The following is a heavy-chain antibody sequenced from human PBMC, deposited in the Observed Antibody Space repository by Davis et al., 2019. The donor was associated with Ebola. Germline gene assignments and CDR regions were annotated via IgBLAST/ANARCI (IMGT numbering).Heavy chain of an antibody. CDR1: GYTFTSYG. CDR2: ISAYNGNT. V-gene: IGHV1-18*01. CDR3: ARDRGWIQLSGLFDY. Sequence: AASVKVSCKASGYTFTSYGISWVRQAPGQGLEWMGWISAYNGNTNYAQKLQGRVTMTTDTSTSTAYMKLRSLRSDDTAVYYCARDRGWIQLSGLFDYWGQGTLVTVSS. D-gene: IGHD5-18*01. J-gene: IGHJ4*02.